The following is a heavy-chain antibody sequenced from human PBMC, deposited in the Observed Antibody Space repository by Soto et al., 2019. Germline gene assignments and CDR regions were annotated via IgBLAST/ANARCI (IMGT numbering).Heavy chain of an antibody. Sequence: QVQLVQSGAEVKKPGSSVKVSCKASGGTFSSYAISWVRQAPGQGLEWMGGIIHIFGTANYAQKFQGRVTITADESTSTAYMELSSLRSEETAVYYCARDGRGRYCSGGSCYSGYYYYGMDVWGQGTTVTVSS. CDR2: IIHIFGTA. CDR3: ARDGRGRYCSGGSCYSGYYYYGMDV. V-gene: IGHV1-69*01. CDR1: GGTFSSYA. J-gene: IGHJ6*02. D-gene: IGHD2-15*01.